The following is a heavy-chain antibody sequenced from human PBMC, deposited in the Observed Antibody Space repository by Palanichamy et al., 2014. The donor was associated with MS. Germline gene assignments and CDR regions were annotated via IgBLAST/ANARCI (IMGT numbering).Heavy chain of an antibody. J-gene: IGHJ5*01. Sequence: EVQLVEFWGRAWSEPGGPVRLACTASGFTFSSHWMSWVRQAPGKGLEWVANIKQDGSERYYVDSVKGRFTISGDNAKNLVYLQMNILRGEDTAVYYCARIKGVWWLDSWGQGTLVTVSS. CDR1: GFTFSSHW. V-gene: IGHV3-7*01. D-gene: IGHD3-10*01. CDR2: IKQDGSER. CDR3: ARIKGVWWLDS.